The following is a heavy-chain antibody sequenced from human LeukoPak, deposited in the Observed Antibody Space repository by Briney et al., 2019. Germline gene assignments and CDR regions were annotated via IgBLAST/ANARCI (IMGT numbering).Heavy chain of an antibody. CDR2: IIPIFGIA. D-gene: IGHD4-11*01. CDR1: GGTFSSYA. Sequence: SVKVSCKASGGTFSSYAISWVRQAPGQGLEWMGRIIPIFGIANYAQKFQGRVTITADRSTSTAYMELSSLRSEDTAVYYCAREVVTTNRNWFDPWGQGTLVTVSS. V-gene: IGHV1-69*04. CDR3: AREVVTTNRNWFDP. J-gene: IGHJ5*02.